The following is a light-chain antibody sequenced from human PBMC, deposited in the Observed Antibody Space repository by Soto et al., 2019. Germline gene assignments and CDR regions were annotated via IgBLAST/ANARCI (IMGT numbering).Light chain of an antibody. CDR1: SSDVGGYNY. J-gene: IGLJ1*01. CDR3: SSYTSSITYV. Sequence: QSALTQPASVSGSPGQSITISCTGTSSDVGGYNYVSWYQQHPGKAPKLMIYEVSNRPSGVSHRFSGSKSGNTASLTISGLQAEDEADYYCSSYTSSITYVFGTGTKVTAL. V-gene: IGLV2-14*03. CDR2: EVS.